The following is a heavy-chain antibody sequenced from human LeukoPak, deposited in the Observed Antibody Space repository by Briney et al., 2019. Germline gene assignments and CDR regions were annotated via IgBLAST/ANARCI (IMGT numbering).Heavy chain of an antibody. CDR2: IYTGGGT. Sequence: GGSLRLSCAASGFTVSSNYMSWVRQAPGKGLEWVSVIYTGGGTYYADSVKGRFTISRDNSKNTLYLQMNSLRAEDTAVYYCARAEAPVRWDYWGQGTLVTVSS. D-gene: IGHD5-24*01. V-gene: IGHV3-53*05. CDR1: GFTVSSNY. J-gene: IGHJ4*02. CDR3: ARAEAPVRWDY.